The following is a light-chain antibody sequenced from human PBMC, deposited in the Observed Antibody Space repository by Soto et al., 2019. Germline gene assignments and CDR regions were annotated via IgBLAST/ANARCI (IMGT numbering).Light chain of an antibody. CDR3: QDSAFLPLT. V-gene: IGKV3-20*01. Sequence: LSHSLGAVSLSTGETATLSCRASQTVKSDSLAWFQQSPDQAPMLLIYGASTSATGIPYSFSGGGSGTDFTISISFLEAEDGTRYWSQDSAFLPLTFGGGTKV. CDR1: QTVKSDS. J-gene: IGKJ4*01. CDR2: GAS.